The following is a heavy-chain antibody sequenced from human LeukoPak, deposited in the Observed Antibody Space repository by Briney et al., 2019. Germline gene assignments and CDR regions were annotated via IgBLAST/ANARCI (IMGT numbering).Heavy chain of an antibody. V-gene: IGHV3-7*01. CDR1: GFSFTTYW. D-gene: IGHD3-9*01. CDR2: INRDGNEK. CDR3: ARNLFWRFDT. J-gene: IGHJ5*02. Sequence: PGGSLRLSCAAPGFSFTTYWMSWVRQAPGKGLEWVANINRDGNEKFYVDSVRGRFTISRDNAKNSLYLQMNSLRVEDTAVYYCARNLFWRFDTWGQGALVTVSS.